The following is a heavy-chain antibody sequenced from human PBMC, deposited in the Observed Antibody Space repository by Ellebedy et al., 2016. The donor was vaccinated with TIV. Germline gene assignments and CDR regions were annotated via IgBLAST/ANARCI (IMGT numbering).Heavy chain of an antibody. V-gene: IGHV4-34*01. J-gene: IGHJ4*02. CDR3: ARGGLYGGNSGFGRTRRNHAFDI. CDR2: INHSGST. CDR1: GGSFSGYY. D-gene: IGHD4-23*01. Sequence: MPGGSLRLSCAVYGGSFSGYYWSWIRQPPGKGLEWIGEINHSGSTNYNPSLKSRVTISVDTSKNQFSLKLISVTAADTAVYYCARGGLYGGNSGFGRTRRNHAFDIWGQGTLVTVSS.